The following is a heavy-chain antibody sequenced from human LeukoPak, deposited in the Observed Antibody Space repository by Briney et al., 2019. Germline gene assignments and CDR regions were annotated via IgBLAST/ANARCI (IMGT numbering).Heavy chain of an antibody. J-gene: IGHJ2*01. D-gene: IGHD6-19*01. CDR2: IGTAADT. CDR3: ARGSRAVRWYFDL. Sequence: GGSLSLSCAASGFTFSSYDMHWVRHATGEGLEWVSAIGTAADTYYSGSVKGRFTISRDNAKDSSYLQMNNLKAEDTAVYYCARGSRAVRWYFDLWGRGTLVTVSS. CDR1: GFTFSSYD. V-gene: IGHV3-13*01.